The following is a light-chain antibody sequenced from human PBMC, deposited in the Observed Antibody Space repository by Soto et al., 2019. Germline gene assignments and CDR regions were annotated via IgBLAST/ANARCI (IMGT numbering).Light chain of an antibody. J-gene: IGKJ1*01. CDR2: GAS. CDR1: QSVSSSY. Sequence: EIVMTQSPATLSVSPGERATLSCRASQSVSSSYLAWYQQKPGQAPRLLIYGASSRATGIPDRFSGSGSGTDFTLAISSLQSEDFAVYYCQQYAYWPETFGQGTKVDIK. CDR3: QQYAYWPET. V-gene: IGKV3D-15*01.